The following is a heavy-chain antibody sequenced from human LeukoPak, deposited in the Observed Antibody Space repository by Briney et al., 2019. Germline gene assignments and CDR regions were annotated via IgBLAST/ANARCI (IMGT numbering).Heavy chain of an antibody. D-gene: IGHD1-26*01. V-gene: IGHV3-7*03. CDR2: IKQDGGEK. Sequence: PGGSLRLSCVDSGTTFSRYWMSWVRQAPGKGLEWVANIKQDGGEKYYVDSVKGRFTISRDNAKNSLYLQMNSLRVEDTAVYYCARDRVGATDYFDYWGQGTLVTVSS. CDR3: ARDRVGATDYFDY. J-gene: IGHJ4*02. CDR1: GTTFSRYW.